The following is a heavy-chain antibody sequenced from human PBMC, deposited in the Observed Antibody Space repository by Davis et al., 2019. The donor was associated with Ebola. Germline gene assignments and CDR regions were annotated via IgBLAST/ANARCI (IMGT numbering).Heavy chain of an antibody. V-gene: IGHV5-51*01. CDR3: ARPRGYCSGGSCYYYGMDV. D-gene: IGHD2-15*01. CDR1: GYSFTSYW. Sequence: GESLKISCQGSGYSFTSYWIGWVRQMPGKGLEWMGIIYPGDSDTRYSPSFQGQVTISADKSISTAYLQWSSLKASDTAMYYCARPRGYCSGGSCYYYGMDVWGQGTTVTVSS. CDR2: IYPGDSDT. J-gene: IGHJ6*02.